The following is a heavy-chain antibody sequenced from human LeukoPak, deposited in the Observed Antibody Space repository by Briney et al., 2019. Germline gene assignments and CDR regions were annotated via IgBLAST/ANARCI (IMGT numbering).Heavy chain of an antibody. CDR3: ARRRGYSGYDLDY. J-gene: IGHJ4*02. Sequence: AISGSGGSTYYADSVKGRFTISRDNSKNTLYLQMNSLRAEDTAVYYCARRRGYSGYDLDYWGQGTLVTVSS. V-gene: IGHV3-23*01. D-gene: IGHD5-12*01. CDR2: ISGSGGST.